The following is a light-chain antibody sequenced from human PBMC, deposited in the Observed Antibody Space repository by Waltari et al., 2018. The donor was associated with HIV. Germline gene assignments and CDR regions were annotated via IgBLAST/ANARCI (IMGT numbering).Light chain of an antibody. CDR2: EVS. CDR3: SSYTSGNAVL. Sequence: QSALTQPASVSGSPGQSITISCTGSSSDVGTYNSVPWYQKHPVKAPKLIMYEVSHGPAGIAMLFSGSKSGSTASLTISGLQAEDESDYYCSSYTSGNAVLFGGGTKVTFL. CDR1: SSDVGTYNS. J-gene: IGLJ2*01. V-gene: IGLV2-14*01.